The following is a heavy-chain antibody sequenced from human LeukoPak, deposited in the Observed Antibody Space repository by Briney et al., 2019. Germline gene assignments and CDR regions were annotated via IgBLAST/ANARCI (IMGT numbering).Heavy chain of an antibody. CDR2: IYSGGST. V-gene: IGHV3-53*01. CDR1: GFTVSSNY. J-gene: IGHJ6*03. Sequence: PGGSLRLSCAASGFTVSSNYMSWVRQAPGKGLEWVSVIYSGGSTYYADSVKGRFTISRDNSKNTLYLQMNSLRADDTAVYYCAREYYDYVWGSYRYYYYMDVWGKGTTVTISS. D-gene: IGHD3-16*02. CDR3: AREYYDYVWGSYRYYYYMDV.